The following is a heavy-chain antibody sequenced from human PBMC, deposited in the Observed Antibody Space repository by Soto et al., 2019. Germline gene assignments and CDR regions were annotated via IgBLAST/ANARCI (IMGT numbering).Heavy chain of an antibody. D-gene: IGHD2-2*01. CDR3: ASQAYCSSTSCYPVD. J-gene: IGHJ4*02. CDR2: ISGSGGST. V-gene: IGHV3-23*01. Sequence: PGGSPRLSCAASGFTFSSYAMSWVRQAPGKGLEWVSAISGSGGSTYYADSVKGRFTISRDNSKNTLYLQMNSPRAEDTALYYCASQAYCSSTSCYPVDWGQGTLVTVSS. CDR1: GFTFSSYA.